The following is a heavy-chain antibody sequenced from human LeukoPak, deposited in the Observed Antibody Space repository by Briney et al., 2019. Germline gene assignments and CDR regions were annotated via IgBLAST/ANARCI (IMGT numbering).Heavy chain of an antibody. CDR1: GGTFSSYA. D-gene: IGHD3-10*01. V-gene: IGHV1-69*13. Sequence: ASVKVSCKASGGTFSSYAISWVRQAPGQGLEWMGGIIPIFGTANYAQKFQGRVTITADESTSTAYMELSSLRSEDTAVYYCARDLTTITMVRGVIISPSNNYYYGMDVWGQGTTVTVSS. CDR3: ARDLTTITMVRGVIISPSNNYYYGMDV. CDR2: IIPIFGTA. J-gene: IGHJ6*02.